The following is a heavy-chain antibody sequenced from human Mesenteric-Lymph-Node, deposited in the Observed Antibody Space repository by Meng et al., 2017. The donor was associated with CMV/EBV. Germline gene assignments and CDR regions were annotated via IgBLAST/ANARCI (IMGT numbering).Heavy chain of an antibody. CDR2: IYYSGST. CDR3: ARVLRFLEWRALLDY. V-gene: IGHV4-39*07. J-gene: IGHJ4*02. CDR1: GGSSSSSSYY. Sequence: GSLRLSCTVSGGSSSSSSYYWGWIRQPPGKGLEWIGSIYYSGSTYYNPSLKSRVTISVDTSKNQFSLKLSSVTAADTAVYYCARVLRFLEWRALLDYWGQGTLVTVSS. D-gene: IGHD3-3*01.